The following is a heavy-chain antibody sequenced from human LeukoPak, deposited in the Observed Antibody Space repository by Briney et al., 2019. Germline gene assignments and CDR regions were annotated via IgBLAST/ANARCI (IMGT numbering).Heavy chain of an antibody. V-gene: IGHV3-21*06. CDR2: ISSDTSYI. CDR3: ARDRHSSGCLDY. CDR1: GFTFSSYS. Sequence: GGSLRLSCAASGFTFSSYSMNWVRQAPGKGQEWVSSISSDTSYIYCADSVKGRFTISRDNAKNSLYLQMNSLRAEDTAVYYCARDRHSSGCLDYWGQGTLVTVSS. D-gene: IGHD3-22*01. J-gene: IGHJ4*02.